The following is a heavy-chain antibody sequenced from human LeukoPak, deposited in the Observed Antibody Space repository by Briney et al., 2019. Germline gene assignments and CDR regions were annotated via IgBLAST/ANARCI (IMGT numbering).Heavy chain of an antibody. CDR2: IYYSGST. CDR3: ARRGILTGYYFFDY. Sequence: SETLSLTCTVSGGSIRSGSHYWSWIRQPPGKGLEWIGYIYYSGSTNYNPSLKSRVTISVDTSKNQFSLKLSSVTAADTAVYYCARRGILTGYYFFDYWGQGTLVTVSS. V-gene: IGHV4-61*01. CDR1: GGSIRSGSHY. J-gene: IGHJ4*02. D-gene: IGHD3-9*01.